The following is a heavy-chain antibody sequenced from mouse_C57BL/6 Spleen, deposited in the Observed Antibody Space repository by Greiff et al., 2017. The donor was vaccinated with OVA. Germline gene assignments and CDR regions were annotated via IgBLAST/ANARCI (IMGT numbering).Heavy chain of an antibody. CDR1: GFSLTSYG. Sequence: QVQLQQSGPGLVQPSQSLSITCTVSGFSLTSYGVHWVRQSPGKGLEWLGVIWSGGSTDYNAAFISRLSISKDNSKSQVFFKMNSLQADDTAIYYCATSYDYDERGYAMDYWGQGTSVTVSS. CDR2: IWSGGST. J-gene: IGHJ4*01. CDR3: ATSYDYDERGYAMDY. D-gene: IGHD2-4*01. V-gene: IGHV2-2*01.